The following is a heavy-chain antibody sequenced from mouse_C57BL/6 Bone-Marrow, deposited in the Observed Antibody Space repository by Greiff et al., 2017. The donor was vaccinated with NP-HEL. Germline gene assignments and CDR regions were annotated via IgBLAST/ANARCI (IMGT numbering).Heavy chain of an antibody. Sequence: VQLQQSGPGLVQPSQSLSITCTVSGFSLTSYGVHWVRQSPGKGLEWLGVLWSGGSTDYNAAFISRLSISKDNSKSQVFFKMNSLQADDTAIYYCALSITTVVADAMDYWGQGTSVTVSS. CDR1: GFSLTSYG. CDR2: LWSGGST. J-gene: IGHJ4*01. CDR3: ALSITTVVADAMDY. D-gene: IGHD1-1*01. V-gene: IGHV2-2*01.